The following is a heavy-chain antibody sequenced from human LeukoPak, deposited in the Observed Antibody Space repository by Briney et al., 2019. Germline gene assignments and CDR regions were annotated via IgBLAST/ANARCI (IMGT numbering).Heavy chain of an antibody. CDR1: GGSISSYY. V-gene: IGHV4-4*07. J-gene: IGHJ5*02. CDR2: IYTSGST. Sequence: SETLSPTCTVSGGSISSYYWSWIRQPAGKGLEWIGRIYTSGSTNYNPSLKSRVTMSVDTSKNQFSLKLSSVTAADTAVYYCARDYSSSWYGDGPYWFDPWGQGTLVTVSS. CDR3: ARDYSSSWYGDGPYWFDP. D-gene: IGHD6-13*01.